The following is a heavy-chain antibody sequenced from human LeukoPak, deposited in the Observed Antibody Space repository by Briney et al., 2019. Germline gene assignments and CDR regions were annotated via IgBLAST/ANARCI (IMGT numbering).Heavy chain of an antibody. CDR1: GFTFSSYA. J-gene: IGHJ4*02. D-gene: IGHD3-10*01. CDR2: ISGSGGST. V-gene: IGHV3-23*01. Sequence: GGSLRLSCAASGFTFSSYAMSWVHQAPGKGLEWVSAISGSGGSTYYADSVKGRFTISRDNSKNTLYLQMNSLRAEDTAVYYCANEVPRITMVRGVIIKGGYWGQGTLVTVSS. CDR3: ANEVPRITMVRGVIIKGGY.